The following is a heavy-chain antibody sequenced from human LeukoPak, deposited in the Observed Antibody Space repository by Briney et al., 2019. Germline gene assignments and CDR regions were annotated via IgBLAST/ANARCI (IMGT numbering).Heavy chain of an antibody. Sequence: GGSLRLSCAASGFTFSGYAMHWVRQAPGKGLEWVAVISYDGSNKYYADSVKGRFTISRDNSKNTLYLQMNSLRAEDTAVYYCARRESPYDSRDFDYWGQGTLVTVSS. J-gene: IGHJ4*02. V-gene: IGHV3-30-3*01. CDR3: ARRESPYDSRDFDY. D-gene: IGHD3-22*01. CDR2: ISYDGSNK. CDR1: GFTFSGYA.